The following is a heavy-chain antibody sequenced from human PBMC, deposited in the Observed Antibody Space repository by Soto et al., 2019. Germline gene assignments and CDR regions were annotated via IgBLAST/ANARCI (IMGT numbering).Heavy chain of an antibody. D-gene: IGHD6-13*01. Sequence: QLQLQESGPGLVKPSETLSLTCTVSGGSISSSSYYWGWIRQPPGKGLEWIGSIYYSGSTYYNPSLKSRVTISVDTSKNQFSLKLSSVTAADTAVYYCASKGSSWRTGAFDIWGQGTMVTVSS. V-gene: IGHV4-39*01. CDR1: GGSISSSSYY. CDR3: ASKGSSWRTGAFDI. J-gene: IGHJ3*02. CDR2: IYYSGST.